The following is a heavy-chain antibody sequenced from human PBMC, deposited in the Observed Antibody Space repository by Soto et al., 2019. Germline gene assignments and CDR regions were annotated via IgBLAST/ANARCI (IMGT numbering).Heavy chain of an antibody. CDR2: IKQDGSDR. J-gene: IGHJ4*02. CDR1: GFSLSDYW. CDR3: ARGRGWLHDY. D-gene: IGHD6-19*01. V-gene: IGHV3-7*01. Sequence: EVQLVESGGGLVQPGGSLRLSCAASGFSLSDYWMNWVRQAPGKGLEWVAIIKQDGSDRYHVASVKGRFTISRDNAKNSLYLQMSSLRVEDTALYYCARGRGWLHDYWGQGTLVTVSS.